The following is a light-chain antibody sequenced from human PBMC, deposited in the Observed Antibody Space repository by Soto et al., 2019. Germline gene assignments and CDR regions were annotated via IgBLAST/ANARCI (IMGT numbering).Light chain of an antibody. Sequence: EIQMTQSPSTLSASIGERGIITCRASQSISSWLAWYQQKPGKAPNLLIYDASILETGVPSRFSGSGSGTDFTLTISNLQPDDFAAYYCQQYNNYSPTFGGGTKVEIK. V-gene: IGKV1-5*01. CDR1: QSISSW. CDR3: QQYNNYSPT. J-gene: IGKJ4*01. CDR2: DAS.